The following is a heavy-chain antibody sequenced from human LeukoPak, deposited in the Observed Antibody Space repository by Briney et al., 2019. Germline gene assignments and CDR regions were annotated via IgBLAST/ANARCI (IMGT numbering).Heavy chain of an antibody. J-gene: IGHJ3*02. D-gene: IGHD6-13*01. CDR3: ATQQLIWSAGAFDI. Sequence: PGGSLRLSCAASGFTFDDYGMSWVRQAPGKGLEWVSSISSSSSYIYYADSVKGRFTISRDNAKNSLYLQMNSLRAEDTAVYYCATQQLIWSAGAFDIWGQGTMVTVSS. CDR2: ISSSSSYI. CDR1: GFTFDDYG. V-gene: IGHV3-21*01.